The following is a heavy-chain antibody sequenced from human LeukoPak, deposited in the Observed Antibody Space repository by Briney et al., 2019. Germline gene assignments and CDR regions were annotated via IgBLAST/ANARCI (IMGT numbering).Heavy chain of an antibody. V-gene: IGHV4-30-4*08. D-gene: IGHD4-17*01. Sequence: SWVRQMPGKGLEWIGYIYYSGSTYYNPSLKSRVTISVDTSKNQFSLKLRSVTAADTAVYYCARGTSGAGYYFYGMDVWGQGTTVSVSS. J-gene: IGHJ6*02. CDR3: ARGTSGAGYYFYGMDV. CDR2: IYYSGST.